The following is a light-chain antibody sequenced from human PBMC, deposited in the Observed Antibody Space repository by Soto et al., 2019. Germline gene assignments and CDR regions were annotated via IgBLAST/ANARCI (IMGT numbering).Light chain of an antibody. CDR1: QAIANS. J-gene: IGKJ2*01. Sequence: DIQMTQSPSSLSASVGDRVTITCQASQAIANSLNWYQHKPGKPPKLLIYDASNLETGVPSRFSGSGSGTDFTFTISSLQPEDIATYYCQQYDRTFGQGTKLEI. CDR2: DAS. CDR3: QQYDRT. V-gene: IGKV1-33*01.